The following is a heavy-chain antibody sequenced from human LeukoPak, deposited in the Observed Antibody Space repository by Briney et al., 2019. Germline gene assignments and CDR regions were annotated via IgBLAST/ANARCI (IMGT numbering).Heavy chain of an antibody. V-gene: IGHV4-39*01. J-gene: IGHJ4*02. CDR3: VRHSLIWELLDD. CDR1: GGSISSSRYS. Sequence: QSSETLSLTCTVSGGSISSSRYSWGWIRQPPGKGLEWIGSIYYSGSTYYNPSLKSRVTISVDTSKNQFSLKLSSVTAADTAVYYCVRHSLIWELLDDWGQGTLVTVSS. CDR2: IYYSGST. D-gene: IGHD1-26*01.